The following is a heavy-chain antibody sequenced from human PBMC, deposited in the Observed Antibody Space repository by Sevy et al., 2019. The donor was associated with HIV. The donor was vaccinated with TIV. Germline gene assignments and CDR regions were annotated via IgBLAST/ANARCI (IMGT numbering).Heavy chain of an antibody. CDR2: INHSGST. V-gene: IGHV4-34*01. CDR3: AGGDCSGGSCYTTGNYYGMDV. J-gene: IGHJ6*02. CDR1: GGSFSGYY. D-gene: IGHD2-15*01. Sequence: SETLSLTCAVYGGSFSGYYWSWIRQPPGKGLEWIGEINHSGSTNYNPSLKSRVTISVDTSKNQFSLKLRSVTAADTAVYYCAGGDCSGGSCYTTGNYYGMDVWGQGTTVTVSS.